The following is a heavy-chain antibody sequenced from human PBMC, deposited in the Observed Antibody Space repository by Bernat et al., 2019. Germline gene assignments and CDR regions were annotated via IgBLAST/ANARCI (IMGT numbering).Heavy chain of an antibody. J-gene: IGHJ4*02. CDR2: INHSGST. CDR1: GGSFSGYY. D-gene: IGHD2-2*01. Sequence: QVQLQQWGAGLLKPSETLSLTCAVYGGSFSGYYWSWIRQPPGKGLEWIGEINHSGSTNYNPSLKSRVTISVDTSKNQFSLKLSSVTAADTAAYYCARGPYCSSTSCVDYWGQGTLVTVSS. CDR3: ARGPYCSSTSCVDY. V-gene: IGHV4-34*01.